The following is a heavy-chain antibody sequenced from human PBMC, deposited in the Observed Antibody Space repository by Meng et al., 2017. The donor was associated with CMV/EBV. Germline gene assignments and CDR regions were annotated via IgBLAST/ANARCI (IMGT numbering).Heavy chain of an antibody. D-gene: IGHD3-22*01. V-gene: IGHV4-61*02. Sequence: QGQLQEPVPGLVKPSQTLSLTCSVSGGSISSGSYYWSWIRQPAGRGLEWIGRIYTSGSTNYNPSLKSRVTISVDTSKNQFSLKLSSVTAADTAVYYCAREVVVITPYNWFDPWGQGTLVTVFS. J-gene: IGHJ5*02. CDR2: IYTSGST. CDR1: GGSISSGSYY. CDR3: AREVVVITPYNWFDP.